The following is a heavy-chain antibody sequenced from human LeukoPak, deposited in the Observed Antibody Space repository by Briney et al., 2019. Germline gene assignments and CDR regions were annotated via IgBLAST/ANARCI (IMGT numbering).Heavy chain of an antibody. V-gene: IGHV4-34*01. J-gene: IGHJ4*02. CDR1: GGSFSGYY. CDR2: INHSGST. CDR3: AKRGDWYGPDY. D-gene: IGHD3-9*01. Sequence: SETLSLTCAVYGGSFSGYYWSWIRQPPGKGLEWIGEINHSGSTNYNPSLKSRVTISVDTSKNQFSLKLSSVTAADTAVYYCAKRGDWYGPDYWGQGTLVTVSS.